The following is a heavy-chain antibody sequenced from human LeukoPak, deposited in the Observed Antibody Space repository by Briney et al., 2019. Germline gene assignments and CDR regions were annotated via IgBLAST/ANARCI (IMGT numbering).Heavy chain of an antibody. CDR3: ARHPAGVDAFDV. CDR2: IYYSGST. Sequence: SETLSLTCTVSGGSISSTSHYWDWIRQPPGKGLEWIGSIYYSGSTYYSPSLKSRVTISADTSNNQFSLTLSSVTAADTAVYYCARHPAGVDAFDVWGQGTMVTVSS. V-gene: IGHV4-39*01. CDR1: GGSISSTSHY. J-gene: IGHJ3*01. D-gene: IGHD2-15*01.